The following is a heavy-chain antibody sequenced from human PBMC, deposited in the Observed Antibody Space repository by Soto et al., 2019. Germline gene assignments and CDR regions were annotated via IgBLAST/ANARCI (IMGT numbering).Heavy chain of an antibody. D-gene: IGHD6-6*01. CDR1: GFTFRSYW. CDR3: ASGGSSLNFDS. CDR2: INSDGSST. Sequence: EVQLVESGGGLVQPGGSLRLSCAASGFTFRSYWMQWVRQAPGKGLVWVSWINSDGSSTSYADSVKGRFTISSDNAKNTLYLQMNSLRAEDTAVYYCASGGSSLNFDSWGQGTLVTVSS. J-gene: IGHJ4*02. V-gene: IGHV3-74*01.